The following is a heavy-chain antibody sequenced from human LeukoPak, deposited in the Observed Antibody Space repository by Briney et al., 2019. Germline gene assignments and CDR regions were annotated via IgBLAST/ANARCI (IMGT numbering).Heavy chain of an antibody. CDR2: ISAYNGNT. Sequence: ASVKVSCKASGYTFTSYGISWVRQAPGQGLECMGWISAYNGNTNYAQKLQGRVTMTTDTSTSTAYMELRSLRSDDTAVYYCARGANTMIVGEADYWGQGTLVTVSS. CDR3: ARGANTMIVGEADY. V-gene: IGHV1-18*01. D-gene: IGHD3-22*01. CDR1: GYTFTSYG. J-gene: IGHJ4*02.